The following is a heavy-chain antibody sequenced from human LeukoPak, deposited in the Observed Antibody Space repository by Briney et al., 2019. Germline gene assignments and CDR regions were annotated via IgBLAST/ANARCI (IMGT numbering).Heavy chain of an antibody. CDR3: AKDYYYDSCGYYYGDAFDI. V-gene: IGHV3-23*01. Sequence: GGSLRLSCAASGFTFSAYAMAWVRQAPGKGLEWVSTISGSGGTTYSADSVKGRFTISRDNSKNIRYLQVNSRRAGDTAVYYCAKDYYYDSCGYYYGDAFDIGGQGTMVTVSS. D-gene: IGHD3-22*01. CDR1: GFTFSAYA. CDR2: ISGSGGTT. J-gene: IGHJ3*02.